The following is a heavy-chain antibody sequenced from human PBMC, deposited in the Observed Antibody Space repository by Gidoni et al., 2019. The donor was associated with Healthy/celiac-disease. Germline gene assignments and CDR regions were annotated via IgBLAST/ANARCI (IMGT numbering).Heavy chain of an antibody. CDR1: GYTFTGYY. CDR3: ARAPHDYGDYGGLDY. J-gene: IGHJ4*02. D-gene: IGHD4-17*01. CDR2: INPSGGST. Sequence: QVPLVQSGAEVKKPGPSVKVSCKASGYTFTGYYMHWVRQAPGQGLEWMGIINPSGGSTSYAQKFQGRVTMTRDTSTSTVYMELSSLRSEYTAVYYCARAPHDYGDYGGLDYWGQGTLVTVSS. V-gene: IGHV1-46*01.